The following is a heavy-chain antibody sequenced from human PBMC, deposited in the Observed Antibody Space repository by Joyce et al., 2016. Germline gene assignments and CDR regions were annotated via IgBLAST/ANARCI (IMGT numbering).Heavy chain of an antibody. J-gene: IGHJ4*02. CDR3: TRSSRTGYTAGWPDFDY. D-gene: IGHD2-2*02. CDR2: MSYYGSHQ. V-gene: IGHV3-30*03. Sequence: VPLLESGGGVAQPGRSLRLSCAASEFAFSSHAMHWVRQAPGKGLEWVAVMSYYGSHQYYADSVRGRFTISRDNSQNTLYLQMNSLRVEDTAVYYCTRSSRTGYTAGWPDFDYWGQGTLVTVSS. CDR1: EFAFSSHA.